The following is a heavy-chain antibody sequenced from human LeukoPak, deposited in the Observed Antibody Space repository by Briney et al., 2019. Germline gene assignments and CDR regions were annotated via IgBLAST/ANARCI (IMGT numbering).Heavy chain of an antibody. J-gene: IGHJ4*02. CDR2: VKSQTDGGTT. Sequence: GGSLRLSCTVSGLTLSIAWMSWVRQAPGKGLEWVGRVKSQTDGGTTDYAAPVKGRFTISRDDSKNTLYLQMNSLKTEDTAVYYCTTDERAAMGHWGQGTLVTVSS. CDR3: TTDERAAMGH. CDR1: GLTLSIAW. V-gene: IGHV3-15*01. D-gene: IGHD1-1*01.